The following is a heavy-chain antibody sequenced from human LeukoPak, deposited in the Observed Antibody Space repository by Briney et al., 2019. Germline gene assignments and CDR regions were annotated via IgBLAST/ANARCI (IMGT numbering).Heavy chain of an antibody. CDR2: ISANSGGT. CDR1: GYTFTNYG. CDR3: ARVARRILTASDAFDI. J-gene: IGHJ3*02. D-gene: IGHD3-9*01. Sequence: ASVKVSCKASGYTFTNYGISWVRQAPGQGLEWMGWISANSGGTNYAQNFQGRVTMTLDTSISTAYMELSRLRSDDTAVYYCARVARRILTASDAFDIWGQGTMVTVSS. V-gene: IGHV1-2*02.